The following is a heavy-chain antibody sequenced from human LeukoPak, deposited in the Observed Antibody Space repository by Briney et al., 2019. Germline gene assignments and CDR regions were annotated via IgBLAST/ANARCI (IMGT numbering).Heavy chain of an antibody. D-gene: IGHD2-15*01. V-gene: IGHV4-34*01. J-gene: IGHJ4*02. CDR3: AREYSHRSGGSCSPPGY. CDR2: INHSGST. CDR1: AGSFSGYY. Sequence: SETLSLTCAVYAGSFSGYYWSWIRQPQGKGLEWIGEINHSGSTNYNPSLKSRVTISVDTSKNQFSLKLSSVTAADTAVYYCAREYSHRSGGSCSPPGYWGQGTLVTVSS.